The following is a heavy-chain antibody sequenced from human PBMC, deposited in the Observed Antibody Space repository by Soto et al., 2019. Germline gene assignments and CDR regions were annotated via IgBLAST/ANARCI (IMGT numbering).Heavy chain of an antibody. V-gene: IGHV3-21*01. CDR3: EGVRTFSRYS. Sequence: GGSLRLSCTASGFTLNTYTMNWVRQAPGKGLEWVSSISGSRSYIYYADSVKGRFTISRDDAKNSLYLQMNSLKGEDTAVYYCEGVRTFSRYSRAQGTSVPVSA. J-gene: IGHJ5*01. D-gene: IGHD2-8*01. CDR2: ISGSRSYI. CDR1: GFTLNTYT.